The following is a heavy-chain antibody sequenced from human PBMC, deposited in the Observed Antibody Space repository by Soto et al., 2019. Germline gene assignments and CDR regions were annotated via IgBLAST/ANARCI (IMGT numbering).Heavy chain of an antibody. J-gene: IGHJ6*02. CDR3: AREEWQLGYYYYNYGMDV. CDR1: GYTFTSYY. Sequence: ASVKVSCKASGYTFTSYYMHWVRQAPGQGLEWMGIINPSGGSTSYAQKFQGRVTMTRDTSTSTVYMELSSLRSEDTAVYYCAREEWQLGYYYYNYGMDVWGQGTTVTVSS. CDR2: INPSGGST. D-gene: IGHD6-6*01. V-gene: IGHV1-46*01.